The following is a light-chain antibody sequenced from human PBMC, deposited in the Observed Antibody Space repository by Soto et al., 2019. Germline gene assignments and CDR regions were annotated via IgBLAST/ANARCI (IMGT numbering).Light chain of an antibody. CDR3: QYRGT. CDR2: WAS. V-gene: IGKV4-1*01. CDR1: QSVVFGSNNKNS. J-gene: IGKJ3*01. Sequence: DIVLTQSPHSLSVSLGERATINCKSSQSVVFGSNNKNSLAWYQQRPGQAPKLLIYWASTRASGVPDRFSGSGAGTDFTLPISNLPAEDVAVYYCQYRGTFGPGTKVDI.